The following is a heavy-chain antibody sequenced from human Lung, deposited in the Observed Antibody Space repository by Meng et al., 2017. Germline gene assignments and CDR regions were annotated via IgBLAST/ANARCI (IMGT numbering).Heavy chain of an antibody. Sequence: QAHGQHWGAGLLKPSETLALTCVVSGGSFSDYYWSCIRQPAGKGLEWIGEINHSGSTNYNPSLESRATISVDTSQNNLSLKLSSVTAADSAVYYCARGPTTMAHDFDYWGQGTLVTVSS. CDR3: ARGPTTMAHDFDY. CDR1: GGSFSDYY. CDR2: INHSGST. D-gene: IGHD4-11*01. V-gene: IGHV4-34*01. J-gene: IGHJ4*02.